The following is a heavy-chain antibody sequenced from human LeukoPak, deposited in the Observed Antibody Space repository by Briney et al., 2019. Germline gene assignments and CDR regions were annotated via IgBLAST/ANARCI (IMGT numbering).Heavy chain of an antibody. D-gene: IGHD6-6*01. CDR2: INPDSGNT. Sequence: GESLKISCKASGYSFTNYDIIWVRQAPGQGLEWMGWINPDSGNTKYSQKVQGRVTMTTDTSTSTAYMELRTLISDDTAVYYCARNLHSSSTSFIYHYYMDVWGKGTTVIVSS. J-gene: IGHJ6*03. CDR3: ARNLHSSSTSFIYHYYMDV. V-gene: IGHV1-18*01. CDR1: GYSFTNYD.